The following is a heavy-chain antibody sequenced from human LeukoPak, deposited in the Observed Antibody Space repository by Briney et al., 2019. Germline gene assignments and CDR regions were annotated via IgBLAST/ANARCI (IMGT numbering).Heavy chain of an antibody. Sequence: SESLSLTCAVFGGSISSNNWWSWVRQSPGKGLEWIGETYHSGSTNYNPSLKSRVTISVDKSKNQFSLKLSSVTAADTAVYYCARAVLWFGELPINWFDPWGQGTLVTVSS. CDR1: GGSISSNNW. CDR3: ARAVLWFGELPINWFDP. D-gene: IGHD3-10*01. V-gene: IGHV4-4*02. CDR2: TYHSGST. J-gene: IGHJ5*02.